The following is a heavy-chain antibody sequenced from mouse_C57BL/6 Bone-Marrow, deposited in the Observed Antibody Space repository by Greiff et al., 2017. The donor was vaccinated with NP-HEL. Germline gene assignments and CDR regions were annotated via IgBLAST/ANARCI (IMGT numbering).Heavy chain of an antibody. CDR1: GYAFTSYL. CDR2: INPGSGGT. CDR3: AGAEAGY. Sequence: VQLQESGAELVRPGTSVKVSCKASGYAFTSYLIEWVKQRPGQGLEWIGVINPGSGGTNYNEKFKGKATLTADKSSSTAYMQLSSLTSEDSAVYFSAGAEAGYWGQGTTLTVSS. V-gene: IGHV1-54*01. D-gene: IGHD3-3*01. J-gene: IGHJ2*01.